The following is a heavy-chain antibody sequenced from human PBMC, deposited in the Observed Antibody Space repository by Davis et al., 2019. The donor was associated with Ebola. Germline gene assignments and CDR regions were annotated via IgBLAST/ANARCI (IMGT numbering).Heavy chain of an antibody. D-gene: IGHD6-19*01. CDR3: AKGGSGWPSDYSYGLGV. CDR2: VTSSGGST. J-gene: IGHJ6*04. V-gene: IGHV3-23*01. CDR1: GFNLSDYY. Sequence: GGSLRLSCAASGFNLSDYYMSWVRQAPGKGLEWVSAVTSSGGSTYYADSVKGRFTISRDNSKNTLYLQMNSLSGDDTAVYYCAKGGSGWPSDYSYGLGVWGKGTTVTVAS.